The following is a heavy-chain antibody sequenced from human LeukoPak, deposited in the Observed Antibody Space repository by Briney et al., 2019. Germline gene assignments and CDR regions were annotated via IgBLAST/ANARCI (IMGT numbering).Heavy chain of an antibody. J-gene: IGHJ6*02. CDR1: GGTFSSYA. CDR2: IIPIFGTA. CDR3: ARAELGITIFGAAGCMDV. D-gene: IGHD3-3*01. V-gene: IGHV1-69*01. Sequence: ASVKVSCKASGGTFSSYAISWVRQAPGQGLEWMGGIIPIFGTANYARKFQGRVTITADESTSTAYMELSSLRSEDTAVYYCARAELGITIFGAAGCMDVWGQGTTVTVSS.